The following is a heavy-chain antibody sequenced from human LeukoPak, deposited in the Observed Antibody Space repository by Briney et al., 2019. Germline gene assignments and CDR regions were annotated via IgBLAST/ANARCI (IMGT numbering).Heavy chain of an antibody. Sequence: GESLKISCKGSGYSFTSYWIGWVRQMPGKGLEWMGIIYPGDSDTRYSPSFQGQVTISADKSISTAYLQWNSLKASDTAMYYCARNDPYYCSGGTCFDLCGQGTLVTVSS. CDR2: IYPGDSDT. CDR3: ARNDPYYCSGGTCFDL. CDR1: GYSFTSYW. D-gene: IGHD2-15*01. J-gene: IGHJ5*02. V-gene: IGHV5-51*01.